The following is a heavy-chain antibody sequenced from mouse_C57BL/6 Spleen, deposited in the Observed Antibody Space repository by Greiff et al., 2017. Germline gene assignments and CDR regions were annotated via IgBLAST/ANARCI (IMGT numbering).Heavy chain of an antibody. CDR2: FYLGSGSI. V-gene: IGHV1-62-2*01. CDR3: ERHEETYSSAALDY. J-gene: IGHJ2*01. CDR1: GYTFTEYS. Sequence: VQLQQSGAELVKPGASVKLSCIASGYTFTEYSIHWVKQRSGQGLEWIGWFYLGSGSIKDNEKFKDKATLTANKSSSTVYMELSRLTSEDSAVYFCERHEETYSSAALDYWGQGTTLTVSS. D-gene: IGHD2-5*01.